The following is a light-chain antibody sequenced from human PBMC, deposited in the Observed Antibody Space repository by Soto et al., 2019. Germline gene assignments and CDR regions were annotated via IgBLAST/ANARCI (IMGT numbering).Light chain of an antibody. CDR3: TSYAGSNLWV. CDR1: SSDVGAYKY. V-gene: IGLV2-8*01. CDR2: KVS. Sequence: QSALTQPPSASGSPGQSVTISCTGTSSDVGAYKYVSWYQQYPGKAPKLMIYKVSKRPSGVPDRFSGSKSGNTASLTVSGLQAEDEADYYCTSYAGSNLWVFGGGTKLTVL. J-gene: IGLJ3*02.